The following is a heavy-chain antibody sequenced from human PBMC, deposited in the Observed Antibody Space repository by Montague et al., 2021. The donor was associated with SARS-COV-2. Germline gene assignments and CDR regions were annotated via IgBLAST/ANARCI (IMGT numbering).Heavy chain of an antibody. CDR1: GGSFRDYA. J-gene: IGHJ4*02. Sequence: SETLSLTCDFAGGSFRDYAWSWIRQPPGKRLEWIGYLSYRGRPIXXPSLESRVSISVDTSKNQFSLRLRSVIAADTAVYYCVGRLPQYASGWCFDQWGQGTLVAVSS. V-gene: IGHV4-59*08. D-gene: IGHD6-19*01. CDR3: VGRLPQYASGWCFDQ. CDR2: LSYRGRP.